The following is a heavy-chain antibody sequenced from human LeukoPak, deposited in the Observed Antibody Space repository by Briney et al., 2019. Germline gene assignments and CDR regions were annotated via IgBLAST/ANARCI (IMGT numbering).Heavy chain of an antibody. Sequence: GGSLRLSCAASGFTFSSYAMSWVRQAPGKGLEWVSTINGSGGSTYYADSVKGRFTISRDNSKNTLYLQMNSLRAEDTAVYYCAKSWCYDSSGYYPFDYWGQGTLVTVSS. CDR3: AKSWCYDSSGYYPFDY. J-gene: IGHJ4*02. V-gene: IGHV3-23*01. D-gene: IGHD3-22*01. CDR1: GFTFSSYA. CDR2: INGSGGST.